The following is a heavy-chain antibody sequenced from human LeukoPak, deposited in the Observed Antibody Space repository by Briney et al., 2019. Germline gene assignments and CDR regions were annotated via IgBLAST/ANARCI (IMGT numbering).Heavy chain of an antibody. D-gene: IGHD6-13*01. CDR1: GFTFSSYA. CDR2: ISSSGGST. CDR3: AKARVGEAGASDY. Sequence: GGSLRLSCAASGFTFSSYAMSWVRQSPGKGLEWVSTISSSGGSTYCADSVKGRFTISRDNSKNTLYLQMNSLRGEDTAVYYCAKARVGEAGASDYWGQGALVTVSS. J-gene: IGHJ4*02. V-gene: IGHV3-23*01.